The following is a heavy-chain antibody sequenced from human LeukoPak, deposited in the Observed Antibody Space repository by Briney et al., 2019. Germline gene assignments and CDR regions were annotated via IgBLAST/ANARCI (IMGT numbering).Heavy chain of an antibody. V-gene: IGHV3-53*01. CDR3: ASGIVGARALRY. Sequence: TGGSLRLSCAASGFTVSSNYMSWVRQAPGKGLEWVSVIYSGGSTCYADSVKGRFTISRDNSKNTLYLQMNSLRAEDTAVYYCASGIVGARALRYWGQGTLVTVSS. CDR2: IYSGGST. D-gene: IGHD1-26*01. CDR1: GFTVSSNY. J-gene: IGHJ4*02.